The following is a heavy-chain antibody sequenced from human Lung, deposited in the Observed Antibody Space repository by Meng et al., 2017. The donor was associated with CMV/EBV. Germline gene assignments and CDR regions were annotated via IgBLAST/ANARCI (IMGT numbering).Heavy chain of an antibody. CDR2: VYSSGST. J-gene: IGHJ4*02. CDR1: GVSISNFY. Sequence: SETLSLXCTVSGVSISNFYWGWIRQPPGGGLEWLGNVYSSGSTNYNPSLKSRVTMSVDTSRSQFSLNLTSVTAADTATYFCARGRGDDLWSGFYYYFDKWGQGXLVTVSS. D-gene: IGHD3-3*01. CDR3: ARGRGDDLWSGFYYYFDK. V-gene: IGHV4-59*01.